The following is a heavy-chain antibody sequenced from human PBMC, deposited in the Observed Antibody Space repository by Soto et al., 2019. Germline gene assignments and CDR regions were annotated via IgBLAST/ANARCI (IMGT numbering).Heavy chain of an antibody. Sequence: GGSLRLSCAASGFTFSSYAMSWVRQAPGKGLEWVSAISGSGGSTYYADSVKGRLTISRDNSKNTLYLQMNSLRAEDTAVYYCAKALSGSYQTNYYYYGMDVWGQGTTVTVS. V-gene: IGHV3-23*01. D-gene: IGHD1-26*01. CDR2: ISGSGGST. CDR3: AKALSGSYQTNYYYYGMDV. CDR1: GFTFSSYA. J-gene: IGHJ6*02.